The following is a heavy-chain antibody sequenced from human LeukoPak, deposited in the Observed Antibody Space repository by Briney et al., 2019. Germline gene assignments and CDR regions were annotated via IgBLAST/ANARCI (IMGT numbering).Heavy chain of an antibody. CDR3: ANSHKNAPGIY. D-gene: IGHD1-1*01. Sequence: HPGGSLRLSCAASGLTLSCCAMTWVRQAPGKGLEWVSSISISGDVTNYTDSVKGRFTISRDDSKNTLYLQMNILRVEDTAVYYCANSHKNAPGIYWGQGTLVTVPS. CDR1: GLTLSCCA. J-gene: IGHJ4*02. V-gene: IGHV3-23*01. CDR2: ISISGDVT.